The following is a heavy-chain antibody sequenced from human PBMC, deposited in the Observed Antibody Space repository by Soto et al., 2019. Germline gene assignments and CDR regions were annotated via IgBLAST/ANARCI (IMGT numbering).Heavy chain of an antibody. CDR2: ISWNSGSI. V-gene: IGHV3-9*01. CDR3: AKDIAYSSGWSGWFDP. Sequence: EVQLVESGGGLVQPGRSLRLSCAASGFTFDDYAMHWVRQAPGKGLEWVSGISWNSGSIGYADSVKGRFTISRDNAKNSLYLQMNSLRAEDTALYYCAKDIAYSSGWSGWFDPWGQGTLVTVSS. CDR1: GFTFDDYA. J-gene: IGHJ5*02. D-gene: IGHD6-19*01.